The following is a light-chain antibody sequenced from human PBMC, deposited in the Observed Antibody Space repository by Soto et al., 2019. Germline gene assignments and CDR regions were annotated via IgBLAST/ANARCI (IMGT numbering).Light chain of an antibody. CDR2: DTS. Sequence: EIVVTQSPATLSVSPGERVTLSCWASQSVSSSLAWYQQRPGQAPRLLIYDTSTRAAGIAARFNGSGSGTEFTLTISSLQSEDFAVYYCQQYVHWPPGTFGQGTTVDIK. V-gene: IGKV3-15*01. CDR1: QSVSSS. CDR3: QQYVHWPPGT. J-gene: IGKJ1*01.